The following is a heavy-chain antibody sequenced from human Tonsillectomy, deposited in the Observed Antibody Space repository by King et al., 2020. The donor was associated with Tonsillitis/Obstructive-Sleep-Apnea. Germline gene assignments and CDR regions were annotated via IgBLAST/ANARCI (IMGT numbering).Heavy chain of an antibody. V-gene: IGHV3-23*04. D-gene: IGHD5-24*01. CDR3: AKDSTGYNSMGGYFDY. Sequence: VQLVESGGGLVQPGGSLRLSCAASGFTFSTYAMSWVRQAPGKGLEWVSAISGSGGTTYYADSVKGRFTISRDNSNNTLYLQMNSLRADDTAVYYCAKDSTGYNSMGGYFDYWGQGTLVTVSS. J-gene: IGHJ4*02. CDR2: ISGSGGTT. CDR1: GFTFSTYA.